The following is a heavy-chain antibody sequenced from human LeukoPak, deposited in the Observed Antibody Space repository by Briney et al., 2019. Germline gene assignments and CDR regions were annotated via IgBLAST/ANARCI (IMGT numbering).Heavy chain of an antibody. CDR1: GFTFSSYA. CDR2: ISGSGGSA. V-gene: IGHV3-23*01. Sequence: GGSLRLSCAASGFTFSSYAMSWVRQAPGKGLEWVSAISGSGGSAYYADSVKGRFTISRDNSKNTLYLQMNSLRAEDTAVYYCASALYGSGSPDYWGQGTLVTVSS. D-gene: IGHD3-10*01. J-gene: IGHJ4*02. CDR3: ASALYGSGSPDY.